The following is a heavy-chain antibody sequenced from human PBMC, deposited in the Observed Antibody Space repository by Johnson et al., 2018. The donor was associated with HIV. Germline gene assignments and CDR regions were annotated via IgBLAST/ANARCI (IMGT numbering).Heavy chain of an antibody. CDR1: GFIFSNYD. CDR2: IRYDESNK. Sequence: QVQLVESGGGVVQPGGSLRLSCAASGFIFSNYDIHWVRQAPGKGLDWVACIRYDESNKYYADSVKGRFTISRDNSKNTLYLQMNSLRAEDTAVYYCAREGGATPAFDIWGQGTMVIVSS. D-gene: IGHD1-26*01. V-gene: IGHV3-30*02. J-gene: IGHJ3*02. CDR3: AREGGATPAFDI.